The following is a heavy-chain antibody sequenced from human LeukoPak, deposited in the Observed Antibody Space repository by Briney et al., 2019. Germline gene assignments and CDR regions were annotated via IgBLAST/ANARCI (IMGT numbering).Heavy chain of an antibody. CDR1: GGSISSGGYY. D-gene: IGHD2-2*01. CDR3: ARGGLSSSTSCRLDY. Sequence: SETLSLTCTVSGGSISSGGYYWSWIRQHPGKGLEWIGYIYYSGTTNYNPSLKSRVTVSVDMSKNQFSLKLSSVTAADTAVYYCARGGLSSSTSCRLDYWGQGTLVTVSS. V-gene: IGHV4-61*08. J-gene: IGHJ4*02. CDR2: IYYSGTT.